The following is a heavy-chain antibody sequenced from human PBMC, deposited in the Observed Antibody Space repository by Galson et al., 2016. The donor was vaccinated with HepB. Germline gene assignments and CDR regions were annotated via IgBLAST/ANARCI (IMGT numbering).Heavy chain of an antibody. CDR1: GFNFTTYV. J-gene: IGHJ4*02. Sequence: SLRLSCAASGFNFTTYVMIWVRQAPGKGLEWVSALSGSGFVGTDSSASYADSVKGRFTISRDNAKNSLYLQMNSLRDEDTAVYYCATAYSSGWYFAYWGQGTLVTVSS. CDR2: LSGSGFVGTDSSA. CDR3: ATAYSSGWYFAY. V-gene: IGHV3-23*01. D-gene: IGHD6-19*01.